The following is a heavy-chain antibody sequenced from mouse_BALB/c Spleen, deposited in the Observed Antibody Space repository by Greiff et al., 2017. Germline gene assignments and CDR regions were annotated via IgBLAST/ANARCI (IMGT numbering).Heavy chain of an antibody. CDR2: IDPSDSYT. CDR3: TNWDGGFAY. V-gene: IGHV1S127*01. CDR1: GYTFTSYW. D-gene: IGHD4-1*02. Sequence: QVHVKQSGAELVKPGASVKMSCKASGYTFTSYWMHWVKQRPGQGLEWIGVIDPSDSYTSYNQKFKGKATLTVDTSSSTAYMQLSSLTSEDSAVYYCTNWDGGFAYWGQGTLVTVSA. J-gene: IGHJ3*01.